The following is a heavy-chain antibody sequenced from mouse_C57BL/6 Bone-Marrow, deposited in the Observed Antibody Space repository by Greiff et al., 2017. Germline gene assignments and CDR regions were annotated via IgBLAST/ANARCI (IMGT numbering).Heavy chain of an antibody. V-gene: IGHV3-6*01. CDR1: GYSITSGYY. CDR3: AGLPRY. J-gene: IGHJ2*01. CDR2: ISYDGSN. Sequence: ESGPGLVKPSQSLSLTCSVTGYSITSGYYWNWIRQFPGNKLEWMGYISYDGSNNYNPSLKNRISITRDTSKNQFFLKLNSVTTEDTATYYCAGLPRYWGQGTTLTVSS.